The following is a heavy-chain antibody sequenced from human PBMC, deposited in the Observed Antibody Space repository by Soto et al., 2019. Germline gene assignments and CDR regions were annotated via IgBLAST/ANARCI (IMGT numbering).Heavy chain of an antibody. J-gene: IGHJ5*02. CDR1: GFTFSTFA. V-gene: IGHV3-23*01. CDR2: ISGSGGTT. Sequence: GGSLRLSCAASGFTFSTFAMCWVRQAPGKGLEWVSGISGSGGTTYYADSVKGRFTISRDNSENTLYVQMNSLRAEDTAIYFCARCTVVTIVSSGWCNWFAPWGQGTLVTVSS. CDR3: ARCTVVTIVSSGWCNWFAP. D-gene: IGHD6-19*01.